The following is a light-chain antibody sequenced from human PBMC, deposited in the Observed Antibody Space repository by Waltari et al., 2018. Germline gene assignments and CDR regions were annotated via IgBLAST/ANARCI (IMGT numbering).Light chain of an antibody. CDR3: QTGGHGTWV. CDR2: VNSDGSH. Sequence: QPEKGPRYLMTVNSDGSHSKGDDIPDRFPGSTSGAERYPTIASLQSEDEADYYCQTGGHGTWVFGGGTKLTVL. V-gene: IGLV4-69*01. J-gene: IGLJ3*02.